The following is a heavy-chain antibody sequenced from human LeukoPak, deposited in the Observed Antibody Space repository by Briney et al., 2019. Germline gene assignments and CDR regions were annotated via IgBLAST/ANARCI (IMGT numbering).Heavy chain of an antibody. D-gene: IGHD5-12*01. Sequence: GGSLRLSCAASGFTFSVHSMTWVRQAPGEGLEWVSGISASGDATYYADSVKGRFTISRDNSKNTVDLQMNSLRVEDTAVYYCTKWTGYGDSWGQGTLVTVSS. CDR1: GFTFSVHS. V-gene: IGHV3-23*01. CDR3: TKWTGYGDS. CDR2: ISASGDAT. J-gene: IGHJ4*02.